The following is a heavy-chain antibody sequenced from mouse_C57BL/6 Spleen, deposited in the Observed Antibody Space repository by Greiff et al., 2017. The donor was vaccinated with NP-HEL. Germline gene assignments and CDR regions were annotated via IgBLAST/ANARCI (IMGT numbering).Heavy chain of an antibody. Sequence: VQLQQPGAELVKPGASVKLSCKASGYTFTSYWMHWVKQRPGQGLEWIGMIHPNSGSTNYNEKFKSKATLTVDKSSSTAYMQLSSLTSEDSAVYYCARSEYYGSSYGAYWGQGTLVTVSA. V-gene: IGHV1-64*01. CDR2: IHPNSGST. CDR1: GYTFTSYW. D-gene: IGHD1-1*01. CDR3: ARSEYYGSSYGAY. J-gene: IGHJ3*01.